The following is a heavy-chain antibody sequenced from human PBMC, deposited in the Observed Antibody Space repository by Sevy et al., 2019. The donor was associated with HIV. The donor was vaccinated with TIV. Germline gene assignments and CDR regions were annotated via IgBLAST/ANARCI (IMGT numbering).Heavy chain of an antibody. V-gene: IGHV3-23*01. CDR2: IYDTNYGSGGGT. D-gene: IGHD5-18*01. J-gene: IGHJ4*02. CDR1: GFTFISYA. CDR3: ARVRYNYGSYYFDY. Sequence: GGSLRLSCKPSGFTFISYAMNWVRQVPGKGLDWVSTIYDTNYGSGGGTYYADSVKGRFTISRDNAKKSLYLQMNSLTAEDTAVYYCARVRYNYGSYYFDYWGQGTLVTVSS.